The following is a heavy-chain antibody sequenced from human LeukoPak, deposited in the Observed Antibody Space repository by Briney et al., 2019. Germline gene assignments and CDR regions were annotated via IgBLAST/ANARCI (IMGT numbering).Heavy chain of an antibody. CDR3: ARGEYELVGDY. CDR1: GNIFTGYF. V-gene: IGHV1-2*02. D-gene: IGHD6-13*01. Sequence: ASVKVSCKASGNIFTGYFMHWVRQAPGQGLEWMGWINPNSGSNKYAQRFQGRVIMTRDPSTTTSYMEITSLTSDDTAVYYCARGEYELVGDYWGQGTLITVSS. J-gene: IGHJ4*02. CDR2: INPNSGSN.